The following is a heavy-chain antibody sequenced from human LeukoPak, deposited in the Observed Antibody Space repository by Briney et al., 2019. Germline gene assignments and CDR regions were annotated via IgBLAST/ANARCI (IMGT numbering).Heavy chain of an antibody. J-gene: IGHJ5*02. CDR2: VDPEDGET. Sequence: ASVKVSCKVSGYTFTDYYMHWVQQAPGKGLEWMGLVDPEDGETIYAEKFQGRVTITADTSTDTAYMELSSLRSEDTAVYYCATVRRTGPNWFDPWGQGTLVTVSS. CDR1: GYTFTDYY. V-gene: IGHV1-69-2*01. CDR3: ATVRRTGPNWFDP. D-gene: IGHD1-14*01.